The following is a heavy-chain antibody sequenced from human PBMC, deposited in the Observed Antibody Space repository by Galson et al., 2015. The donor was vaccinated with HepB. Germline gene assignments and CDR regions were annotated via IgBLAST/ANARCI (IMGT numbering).Heavy chain of an antibody. D-gene: IGHD6-13*01. J-gene: IGHJ4*02. V-gene: IGHV3-21*01. CDR2: ISSSSSYI. CDR3: ARDESSEEQQPFDY. Sequence: SLRLSCAASGFTFSSYSMNWVRQAPGKGLEWVSSISSSSSYIYYADSVKGRFTISRDNAKNSLYLQMNSLRAEDTAVYYCARDESSEEQQPFDYWGQGTLVTVSS. CDR1: GFTFSSYS.